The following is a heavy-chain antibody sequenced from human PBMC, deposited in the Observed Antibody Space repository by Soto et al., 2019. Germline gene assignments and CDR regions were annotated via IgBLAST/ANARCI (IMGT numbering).Heavy chain of an antibody. Sequence: QLQLQESGPGLVKPSETLSLTCTVSGGSISSSSYYWGWIRQPPGKGLEWIGSIYYSGSTYYNPSLKSRVTISVDTSKNQFSLKLSSVTAADTAVYYCARLRAAAGLDAFDIWGQGTMVTVSS. CDR2: IYYSGST. V-gene: IGHV4-39*01. CDR1: GGSISSSSYY. J-gene: IGHJ3*02. D-gene: IGHD6-13*01. CDR3: ARLRAAAGLDAFDI.